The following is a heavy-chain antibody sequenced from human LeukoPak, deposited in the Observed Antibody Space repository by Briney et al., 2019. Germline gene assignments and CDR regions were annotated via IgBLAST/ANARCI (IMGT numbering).Heavy chain of an antibody. J-gene: IGHJ6*03. CDR3: ARADYSSTWSHDYYYMDV. CDR2: IYHSGST. CDR1: GGSFSGYY. V-gene: IGHV4-34*01. D-gene: IGHD6-13*01. Sequence: SETLSLTCAVHGGSFSGYYWSWIRQPPGKGLEWIGEIYHSGSTYYNPSLKSRVTISVDTSKNQFSLKLSSVTAADTAVYYCARADYSSTWSHDYYYMDVWGKGTTVTVSS.